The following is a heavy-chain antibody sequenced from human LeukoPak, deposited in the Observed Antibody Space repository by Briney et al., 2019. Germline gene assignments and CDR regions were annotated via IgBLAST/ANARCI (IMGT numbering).Heavy chain of an antibody. Sequence: GGSLRLSCAASGFTFSSYAMSWVRQAPGKGLEWFSYISSSSSTIYYADSVKGRFTISRDNAKNSLYLQMNSLRAEDTAVYYCARDHSSSRDYYYYYGMDVWGQGTTVTVSS. CDR1: GFTFSSYA. J-gene: IGHJ6*02. D-gene: IGHD6-13*01. V-gene: IGHV3-48*04. CDR3: ARDHSSSRDYYYYYGMDV. CDR2: ISSSSSTI.